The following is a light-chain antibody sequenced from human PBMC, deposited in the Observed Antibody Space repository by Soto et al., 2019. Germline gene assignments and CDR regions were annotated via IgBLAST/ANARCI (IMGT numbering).Light chain of an antibody. J-gene: IGLJ2*01. Sequence: QSVLAQPPSVSAAPGQKVTISCSGSSSNIGNNYVSWYQQFPGAAPKLLIYDKDKRPSGIPDRFSASKSGTSATLGITGLQTGDEADYYCGTWDSSLSAVVFGGGTKVTVL. CDR3: GTWDSSLSAVV. V-gene: IGLV1-51*01. CDR2: DKD. CDR1: SSNIGNNY.